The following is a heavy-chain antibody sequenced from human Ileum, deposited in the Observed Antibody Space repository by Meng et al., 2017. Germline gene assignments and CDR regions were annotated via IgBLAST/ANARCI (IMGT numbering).Heavy chain of an antibody. Sequence: QVQLQGAGPGLVKPSGPRSLTCAVAGDSISSRDWWSWVRQHPGKGLEWIGEISQESGRTNYNPSLKSRVTISLDKSKNQFSLNLNSVTAADTAVYYCVRNEGYSLGDWGQGTLVTVSS. CDR1: GDSISSRDW. CDR2: ISQESGRT. V-gene: IGHV4-4*02. D-gene: IGHD2-21*01. CDR3: VRNEGYSLGD. J-gene: IGHJ4*02.